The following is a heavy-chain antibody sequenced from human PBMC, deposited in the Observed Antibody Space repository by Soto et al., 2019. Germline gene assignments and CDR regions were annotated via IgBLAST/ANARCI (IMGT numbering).Heavy chain of an antibody. CDR2: LYFNGGT. Sequence: SETLSLTCNVSCGPIYSPDYYWSWIRQSPGKGLEWIGYLYFNGGTQYNPSLRTPVSMSLDTSKKHFSLKMRSVTAADTAVYYCARGISKYSSWYEPHTWFDAWGQGALVTVSS. V-gene: IGHV4-30-4*01. J-gene: IGHJ5*02. D-gene: IGHD6-13*01. CDR1: CGPIYSPDYY. CDR3: ARGISKYSSWYEPHTWFDA.